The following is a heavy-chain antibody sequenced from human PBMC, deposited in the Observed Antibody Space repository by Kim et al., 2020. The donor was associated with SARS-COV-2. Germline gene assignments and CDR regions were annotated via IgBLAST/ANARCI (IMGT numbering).Heavy chain of an antibody. CDR1: GGSISSYY. V-gene: IGHV4-59*01. J-gene: IGHJ5*02. D-gene: IGHD6-13*01. CDR3: ARVRSDSSSWGNWFDP. Sequence: SETLSLTCTVSGGSISSYYWSWIRQPPGKGLEWIGYIYYSGSTNYNPSLKSRVTISVDTSKNQFSLKLSSVTAADTAVYYCARVRSDSSSWGNWFDPWGQGTLVTVAS. CDR2: IYYSGST.